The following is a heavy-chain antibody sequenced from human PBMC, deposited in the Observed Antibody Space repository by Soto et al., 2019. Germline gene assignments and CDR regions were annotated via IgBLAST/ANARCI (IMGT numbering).Heavy chain of an antibody. CDR2: ICYSGST. CDR3: ARQIVVVNYYYYYYGMDV. CDR1: GGSISSSSYY. Sequence: SETLSLTCTVSGGSISSSSYYWGWIRQPPGKGLEWIGRICYSGSTYDNPSLKSRVTISVGTSKNQFSLKLSSVTAADTAVYYCARQIVVVNYYYYYYGMDVWGQGTTVTVSS. V-gene: IGHV4-39*01. D-gene: IGHD3-22*01. J-gene: IGHJ6*02.